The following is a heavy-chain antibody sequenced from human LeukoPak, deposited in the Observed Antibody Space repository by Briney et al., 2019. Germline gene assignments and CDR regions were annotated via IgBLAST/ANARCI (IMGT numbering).Heavy chain of an antibody. CDR3: AAIGDSSGWCYFDY. CDR1: GFTFDSYA. Sequence: PGGSLRLSCVASGFTFDSYAMGWVRQAPGKGLEWVSAISGSGGSTYYADSVKGRFTISRDNSKNTLYLQMNSLRAEDTAVYYCAAIGDSSGWCYFDYWGQGTLVTVSS. CDR2: ISGSGGST. V-gene: IGHV3-23*01. D-gene: IGHD6-19*01. J-gene: IGHJ4*02.